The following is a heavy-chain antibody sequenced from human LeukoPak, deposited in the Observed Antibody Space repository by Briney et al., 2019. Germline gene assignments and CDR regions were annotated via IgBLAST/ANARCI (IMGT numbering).Heavy chain of an antibody. Sequence: PGGSLRLSCAASAFTFGSYAIGWVRQAPGKGLEWVSAVSARGPNTSYADSVKGRFTVSRDNSKNTLYLQMSRLRADDTAVYYCARGRGSSSYYFDYWGRGTLATVSS. CDR3: ARGRGSSSYYFDY. CDR1: AFTFGSYA. CDR2: VSARGPNT. J-gene: IGHJ4*02. V-gene: IGHV3-23*01. D-gene: IGHD1-26*01.